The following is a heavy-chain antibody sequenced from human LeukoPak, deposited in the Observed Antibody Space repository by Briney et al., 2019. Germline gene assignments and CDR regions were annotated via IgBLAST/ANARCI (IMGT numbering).Heavy chain of an antibody. V-gene: IGHV4-34*01. CDR1: GGSFSGYY. Sequence: SETLSLTCNVYGGSFSGYYWSWIRQPPGKGLEWMGEMNPSGSSKYNPSLKSQVTISVDTPKNQSSLKRTSGTAANTAVYYCAREVPLLRQWNLYYWGQGTLVTVSS. D-gene: IGHD2-2*01. CDR2: MNPSGSS. J-gene: IGHJ4*02. CDR3: AREVPLLRQWNLYY.